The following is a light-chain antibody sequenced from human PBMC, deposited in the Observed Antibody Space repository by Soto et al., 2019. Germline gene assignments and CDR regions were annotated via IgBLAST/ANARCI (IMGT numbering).Light chain of an antibody. Sequence: QSALTQPPSASGSPGQSVTTSCTGTSGDVGGYNFVSWYQQHPGKAPKLMIFEVTRRPSGVPARFSGSKSGNTASLTVSGLKAEDEADYYCSSYAGSNTFVFGTGTKVTVL. J-gene: IGLJ1*01. V-gene: IGLV2-8*01. CDR1: SGDVGGYNF. CDR2: EVT. CDR3: SSYAGSNTFV.